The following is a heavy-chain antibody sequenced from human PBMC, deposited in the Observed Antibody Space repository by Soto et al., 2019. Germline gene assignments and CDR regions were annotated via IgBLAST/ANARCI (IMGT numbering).Heavy chain of an antibody. CDR2: MSRDGSKI. Sequence: QVQLVESGGAAVNPGEPRKFSCVASGFDFTFFAMHWVGQAPGKGLESVAVMSRDGSKIHHTDSVKGRFTISRDNSKNTLYLQMNSLRKEDTAVYFCAKDEGVGGTLGLFDYWGQGTLVSVSS. CDR1: GFDFTFFA. J-gene: IGHJ4*02. V-gene: IGHV3-30*18. D-gene: IGHD1-26*01. CDR3: AKDEGVGGTLGLFDY.